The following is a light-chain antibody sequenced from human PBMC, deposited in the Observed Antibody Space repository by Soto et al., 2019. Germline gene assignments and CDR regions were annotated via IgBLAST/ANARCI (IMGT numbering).Light chain of an antibody. Sequence: IVLTQSPDTLSLSPGERATLSCRASQSVSSSYLAWYQQKPGQAPRLLIYGASSRATGIPDRFSGSGAGAYFNLTISRLEPADFGVYYCQQYGSSHTFGQGTRLEN. CDR2: GAS. CDR3: QQYGSSHT. V-gene: IGKV3-20*01. J-gene: IGKJ5*01. CDR1: QSVSSSY.